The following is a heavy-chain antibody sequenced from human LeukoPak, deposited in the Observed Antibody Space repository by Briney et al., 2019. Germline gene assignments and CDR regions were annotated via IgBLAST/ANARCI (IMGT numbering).Heavy chain of an antibody. D-gene: IGHD4-17*01. CDR2: ISGSGGST. J-gene: IGHJ4*02. Sequence: GGSLRLSFPAPGFTLGSYAMSWAGQAPGRGLEWVSAISGSGGSTYYADSVKGRFTISRDNSKNTLYLQMNSLRAEDTAVYYCAKVLVTTPPFDYWGQGTLVTVSS. CDR3: AKVLVTTPPFDY. V-gene: IGHV3-23*01. CDR1: GFTLGSYA.